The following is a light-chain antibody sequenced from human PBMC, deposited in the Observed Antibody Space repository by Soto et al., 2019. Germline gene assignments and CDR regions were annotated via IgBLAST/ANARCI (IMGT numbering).Light chain of an antibody. V-gene: IGLV2-14*01. CDR1: SGDIGRYNY. CDR3: TSCITANTRCV. CDR2: EVN. Sequence: QSALTQPASVSGSPGQSITISCTGTSGDIGRYNYVSWFQQHPGKVPKLVIFEVNYRSSGVSDRFSGSKSGNTASLTITGLQAEDEADYYCTSCITANTRCVFGSGTKVTVL. J-gene: IGLJ1*01.